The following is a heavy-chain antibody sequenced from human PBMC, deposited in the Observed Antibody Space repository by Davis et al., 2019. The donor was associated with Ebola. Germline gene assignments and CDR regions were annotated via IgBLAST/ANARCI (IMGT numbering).Heavy chain of an antibody. D-gene: IGHD3-10*01. J-gene: IGHJ4*02. Sequence: GGSLRLSCVASGFNFPNYYMNWVRQAPGKGLEWVANIKHDESQRYYADSVKGRFYISRDNSKNSLYLQMNSLRAEDTALYYCARDTYYYGSGSYYVLFDYWGQGTLVTVSS. CDR1: GFNFPNYY. CDR3: ARDTYYYGSGSYYVLFDY. CDR2: IKHDESQR. V-gene: IGHV3-7*01.